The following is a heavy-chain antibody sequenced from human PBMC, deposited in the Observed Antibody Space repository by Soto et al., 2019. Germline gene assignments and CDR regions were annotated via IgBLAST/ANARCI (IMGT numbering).Heavy chain of an antibody. Sequence: GGSLRLSCAASGFTFSSYAMSWVRQAPGKGLEWVSAISGSGGSTYYADSVKGRFTISRDNSKNTLYLQMNSLRAEDTAVYYCAKRLRCSSTSCPYFDYWGQGTLVTVSS. CDR3: AKRLRCSSTSCPYFDY. D-gene: IGHD2-2*01. CDR2: ISGSGGST. V-gene: IGHV3-23*01. CDR1: GFTFSSYA. J-gene: IGHJ4*02.